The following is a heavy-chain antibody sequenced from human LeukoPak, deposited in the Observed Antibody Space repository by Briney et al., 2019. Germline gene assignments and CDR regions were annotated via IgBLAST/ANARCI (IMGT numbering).Heavy chain of an antibody. CDR3: ARSGYGDHISGYYYYGMDV. CDR2: ISSSSSYI. Sequence: GGSLRLSCAASGFTFSSYAMNWVRQAPGKGLEWVSSISSSSSYIYYADSVKGRFTISRDNAKNSLYLQMNSLRAEDTAVYYCARSGYGDHISGYYYYGMDVWGQGTTVTVSS. J-gene: IGHJ6*02. CDR1: GFTFSSYA. V-gene: IGHV3-21*01. D-gene: IGHD4-17*01.